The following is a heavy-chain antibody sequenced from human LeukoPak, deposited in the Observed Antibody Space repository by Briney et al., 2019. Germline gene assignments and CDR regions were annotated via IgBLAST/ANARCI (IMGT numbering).Heavy chain of an antibody. V-gene: IGHV4-34*01. J-gene: IGHJ6*02. CDR2: INHSGST. D-gene: IGHD4-23*01. CDR3: ARGWRAYGGNGMDV. CDR1: GGSFSGYY. Sequence: PSETLSLTCAVYGGSFSGYYWSWIRQPLGKGLEWIGEINHSGSTNYSPSLKSRLTISLDTSKKQFSLKLSSVTAADTAVYYCARGWRAYGGNGMDVWGQGTTVTVSS.